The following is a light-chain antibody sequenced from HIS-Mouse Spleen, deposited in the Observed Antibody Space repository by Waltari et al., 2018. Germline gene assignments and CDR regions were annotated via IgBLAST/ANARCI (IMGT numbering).Light chain of an antibody. CDR1: NIGSKS. V-gene: IGLV3-21*02. Sequence: SYVLTQPPSVSVAPGQTAMITCGGKNIGSKSVNWYQQKPGQAPVLVVYDDSDRPSGIPERFSGSNSGNTATLTISRVEAGDEADYYCQVWDSSSDHYVFGTGTKVTVL. J-gene: IGLJ1*01. CDR2: DDS. CDR3: QVWDSSSDHYV.